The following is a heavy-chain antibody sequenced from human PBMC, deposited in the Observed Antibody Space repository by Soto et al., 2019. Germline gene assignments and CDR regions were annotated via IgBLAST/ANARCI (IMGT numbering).Heavy chain of an antibody. CDR3: ARDHDSSGKIHYDYGMDV. J-gene: IGHJ6*02. CDR1: GFNFRDYS. D-gene: IGHD3-22*01. Sequence: QVQLEESGGGLVKPGGSLRLSCAASGFNFRDYSFNWIRRAPGKGLEWVSYISGSGSIIYYADSVKGRFTISRDNAKKSVYLQMNSLRDEDTAVYYCARDHDSSGKIHYDYGMDVWGQGTTVTVS. CDR2: ISGSGSII. V-gene: IGHV3-11*01.